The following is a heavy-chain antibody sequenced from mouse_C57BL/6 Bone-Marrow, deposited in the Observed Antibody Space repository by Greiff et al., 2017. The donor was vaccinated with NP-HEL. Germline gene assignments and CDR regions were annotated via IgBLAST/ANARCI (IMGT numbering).Heavy chain of an antibody. Sequence: DVKLVESGGGLVKPGGSLKLSCAASGFTFSDYGMHWVRQAPEKGLEWVAYISSGSSTIYYADTVKGRFTISRDNAKNTLFLQMTSLRSEDTAMYYCARIYYYGFDYWGQGTTLTVSS. CDR3: ARIYYYGFDY. V-gene: IGHV5-17*01. J-gene: IGHJ2*01. CDR2: ISSGSSTI. D-gene: IGHD1-1*01. CDR1: GFTFSDYG.